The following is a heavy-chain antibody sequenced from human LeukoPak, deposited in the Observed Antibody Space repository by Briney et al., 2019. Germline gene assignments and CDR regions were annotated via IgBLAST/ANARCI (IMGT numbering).Heavy chain of an antibody. D-gene: IGHD3-10*01. CDR3: AKTVTPRITMVRGVYFDY. V-gene: IGHV4-59*01. Sequence: SETLSLTCNVSGGSISGYYWSWLRQPPGKGLEWIGFIYYSGITNYNPSLKSRVTFSVDTPKNQFSLKLKSVTAADTAVYYCAKTVTPRITMVRGVYFDYWGQGTLVTVSS. J-gene: IGHJ4*02. CDR2: IYYSGIT. CDR1: GGSISGYY.